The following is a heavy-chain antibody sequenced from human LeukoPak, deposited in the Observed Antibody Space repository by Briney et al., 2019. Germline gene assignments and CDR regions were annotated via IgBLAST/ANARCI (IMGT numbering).Heavy chain of an antibody. Sequence: PSETLSLTCTVSGGSISSSSYYWGWIRQPPGKGLEWIGSIYYSGSTYNNPSLKSRVTISVDTSKNQFSLKLSSVTAADTAVYYCASPVVTPEYYFDYWGQGTLVTVSS. D-gene: IGHD4-23*01. V-gene: IGHV4-39*07. CDR2: IYYSGST. J-gene: IGHJ4*02. CDR1: GGSISSSSYY. CDR3: ASPVVTPEYYFDY.